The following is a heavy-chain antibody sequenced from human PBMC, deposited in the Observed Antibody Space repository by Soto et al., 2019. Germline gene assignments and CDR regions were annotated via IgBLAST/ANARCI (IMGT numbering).Heavy chain of an antibody. V-gene: IGHV3-23*01. CDR3: AKDLSNSSDCWSGYYYYYYGMDV. J-gene: IGHJ6*02. CDR1: GXTFSSYA. D-gene: IGHD3-3*01. CDR2: ISGSGGST. Sequence: LRLSGAASGXTFSSYAMCWVRQAPGKGLEWVSAISGSGGSTYYADSVKCRFTISRDNSKNTLYLQMNSLRAEDTAVYYCAKDLSNSSDCWSGYYYYYYGMDVWGQGTTVTVSS.